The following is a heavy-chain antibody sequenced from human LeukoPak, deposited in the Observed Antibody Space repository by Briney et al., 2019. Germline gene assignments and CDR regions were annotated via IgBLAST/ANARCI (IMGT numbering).Heavy chain of an antibody. Sequence: GGSQRLSCAASGFTVSSNYMSWVRQAPGKGLEWVSVIYSGGSTYYADSVKGRFTISRDNSKNTLYLQMNSLRAEDTAVYYCARGIRFRRYYYYMDVWGKGTTVTVSS. CDR3: ARGIRFRRYYYYMDV. V-gene: IGHV3-53*01. J-gene: IGHJ6*03. D-gene: IGHD3-3*01. CDR2: IYSGGST. CDR1: GFTVSSNY.